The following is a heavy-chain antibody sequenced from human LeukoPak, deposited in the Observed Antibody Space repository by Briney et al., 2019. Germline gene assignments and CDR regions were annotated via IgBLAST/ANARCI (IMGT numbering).Heavy chain of an antibody. J-gene: IGHJ5*02. CDR3: ARDLFDYYDSSGFNNWFDP. CDR1: GGTFSSYA. D-gene: IGHD3-22*01. V-gene: IGHV1-46*01. Sequence: GSSVKVSCKASGGTFSSYAISWVRQAPGQGLEWMGIINPSGGSTSYAQKFQGRVTMTRDMSTSTVYMELSSLRSEDTAVYYCARDLFDYYDSSGFNNWFDPWGQGTLVTVSS. CDR2: INPSGGST.